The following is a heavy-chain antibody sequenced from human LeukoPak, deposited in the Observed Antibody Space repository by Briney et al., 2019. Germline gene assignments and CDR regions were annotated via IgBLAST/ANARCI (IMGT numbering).Heavy chain of an antibody. CDR2: IILIFGTA. CDR3: ATSFAGYSPDAFDI. Sequence: GASVKVSCKASGATFTSYAISWVRQAPGQGLEWMGGIILIFGTANYAQRFQGRVTITADKSTSTAYMELSSLRSEDTAVYYCATSFAGYSPDAFDIWGQGTMVTVSS. D-gene: IGHD6-13*01. CDR1: GATFTSYA. J-gene: IGHJ3*02. V-gene: IGHV1-69*06.